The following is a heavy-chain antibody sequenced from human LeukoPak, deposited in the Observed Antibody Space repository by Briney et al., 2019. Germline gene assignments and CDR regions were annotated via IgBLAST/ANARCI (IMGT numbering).Heavy chain of an antibody. V-gene: IGHV4-30-2*01. CDR3: ARAFSSGYWFDP. CDR1: GGSISSGGYY. J-gene: IGHJ5*02. CDR2: IYHSGST. D-gene: IGHD3-3*01. Sequence: TLSLTCTVSGGSISSGGYYWSWIRQPPGKGLEWIGYIYHSGSTYYNPSLKSRVTISVDRSKNQLSLTLSSVTAADTAVYYCARAFSSGYWFDPWGQGTLVTLSS.